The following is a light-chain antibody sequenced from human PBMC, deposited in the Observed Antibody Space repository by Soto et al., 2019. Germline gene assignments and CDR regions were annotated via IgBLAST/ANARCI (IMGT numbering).Light chain of an antibody. CDR2: GAS. Sequence: EIVLTQSPGTLSFSPGERATLSCRAIQSVSSNYLAWYQQKPGQAPRLLIYGASSRATGIPDRFSGSGSGTDFTLTIRRLEPEDFAVYYCQQYGSSYPWTFGQGTKVDIK. V-gene: IGKV3-20*01. J-gene: IGKJ1*01. CDR3: QQYGSSYPWT. CDR1: QSVSSNY.